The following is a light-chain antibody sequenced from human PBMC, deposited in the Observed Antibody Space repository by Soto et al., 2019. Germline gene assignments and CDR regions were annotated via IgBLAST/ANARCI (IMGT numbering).Light chain of an antibody. Sequence: QPVLTPPPSASGTPGQRATISCSGSSSNIGSNTVNWYQQLPGTAPKLLIYSNNQRPSGVPDRFSGSKSGTSASLAISGLQSEDEADYYCAAWDDSLNGLDVFGTGTKLTVL. J-gene: IGLJ1*01. CDR3: AAWDDSLNGLDV. V-gene: IGLV1-44*01. CDR2: SNN. CDR1: SSNIGSNT.